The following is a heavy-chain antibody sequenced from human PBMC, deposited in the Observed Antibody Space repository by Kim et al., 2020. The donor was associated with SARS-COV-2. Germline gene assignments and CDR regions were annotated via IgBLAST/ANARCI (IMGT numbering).Heavy chain of an antibody. CDR2: ISSSSSYI. J-gene: IGHJ5*02. V-gene: IGHV3-21*01. CDR1: GFTFSSYS. D-gene: IGHD2-15*01. CDR3: ARDCSGGSCYEP. Sequence: GGSLRLSCAASGFTFSSYSMNWVRQAPGKGLEWVSSISSSSSYIYYADSVKGRFTISRDNAKNSLYLQMNSLRAEDTAVYYCARDCSGGSCYEPWGQGTLVTVSS.